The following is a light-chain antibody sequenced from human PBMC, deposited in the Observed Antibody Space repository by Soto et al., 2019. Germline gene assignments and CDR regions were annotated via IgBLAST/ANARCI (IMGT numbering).Light chain of an antibody. J-gene: IGKJ3*01. CDR1: QSVTNNF. V-gene: IGKV3-20*01. CDR3: QRYGTPLFT. Sequence: IVLTQSPGTLSLSPGERATLSCGASQSVTNNFLAWYQQKPGQAPRLLIYGASSRATGVPDRFSGSGSGTDFTHTISRLEPGDFAVYYCQRYGTPLFTFGPGTKVDIK. CDR2: GAS.